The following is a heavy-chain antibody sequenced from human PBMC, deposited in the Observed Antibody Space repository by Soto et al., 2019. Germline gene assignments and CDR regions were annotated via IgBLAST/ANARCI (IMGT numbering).Heavy chain of an antibody. Sequence: QVQLQESGPGLVKPSQTLSLTCTVSGGSISSGGYYWSWIRQHPGKGLQWIGHIYYSGSTYYNPSLKSRVTISVDTSKKQFPLKLSSVTAADTAVYYWAREDRIVVVAGGYFDLWGRGTLVTVSS. CDR1: GGSISSGGYY. CDR3: AREDRIVVVAGGYFDL. CDR2: IYYSGST. J-gene: IGHJ2*01. D-gene: IGHD3-22*01. V-gene: IGHV4-31*03.